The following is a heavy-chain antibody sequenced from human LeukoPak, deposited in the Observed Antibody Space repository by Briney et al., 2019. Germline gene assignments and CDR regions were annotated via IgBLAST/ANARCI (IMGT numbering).Heavy chain of an antibody. CDR2: IYTSGSA. V-gene: IGHV4-4*07. J-gene: IGHJ6*03. CDR1: AVSFSSYF. Sequence: SETLSLTCTVSAVSFSSYFWSWVRQPAGGGLEWIGRIYTSGSANYNPSLKSRVTISVDESKNQFSLNVNSVTAADTAVYYCARGNVGNRNYYYYMDVWGKGTTVIVSS. CDR3: ARGNVGNRNYYYYMDV.